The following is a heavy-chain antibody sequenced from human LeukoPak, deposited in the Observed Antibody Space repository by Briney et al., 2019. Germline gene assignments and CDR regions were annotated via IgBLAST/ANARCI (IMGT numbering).Heavy chain of an antibody. J-gene: IGHJ4*02. CDR1: GYTFSNYA. Sequence: ASVKVSCKASGYTFSNYATHWVRQAPGQRFEWMGWINAGNGHTKYSQNFQGRVTITRDSSESTAYMELSSLTSEDTAVYYCARGIWSARTVDYYLDYWGQGTLVTVSS. V-gene: IGHV1-3*01. CDR2: INAGNGHT. D-gene: IGHD2-21*01. CDR3: ARGIWSARTVDYYLDY.